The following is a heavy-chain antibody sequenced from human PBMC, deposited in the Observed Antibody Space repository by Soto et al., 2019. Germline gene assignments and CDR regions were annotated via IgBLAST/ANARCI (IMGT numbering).Heavy chain of an antibody. CDR3: TTEAYGSGSYYYYYYGMDV. CDR1: GFTFSNAW. CDR2: IKSKTDGGTT. Sequence: PGGSLRLSCAASGFTFSNAWMSWVRQAPGKGLEWVGRIKSKTDGGTTDYAAPVKGRFTISRDDSKNTLYLQMNSLKTEDTAVYYCTTEAYGSGSYYYYYYGMDVWGQGTLVTVSS. D-gene: IGHD3-10*01. V-gene: IGHV3-15*01. J-gene: IGHJ6*02.